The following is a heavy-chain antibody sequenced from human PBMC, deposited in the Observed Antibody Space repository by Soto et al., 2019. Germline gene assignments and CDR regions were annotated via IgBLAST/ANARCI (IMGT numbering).Heavy chain of an antibody. CDR3: ARRTDIVVVVAATPGDEYNWFDP. Sequence: QLQLQESGPGLVKPSETLSLTCTVSGGSISSSSYYWGWIRQPPGKRLEWIGSIYYSGSTSYNPSLKSRVTISVDTSKNRFSLQLSSVTAADTGVYYCARRTDIVVVVAATPGDEYNWFDPWCQGTLVTVSS. CDR2: IYYSGST. J-gene: IGHJ5*02. D-gene: IGHD2-15*01. V-gene: IGHV4-39*02. CDR1: GGSISSSSYY.